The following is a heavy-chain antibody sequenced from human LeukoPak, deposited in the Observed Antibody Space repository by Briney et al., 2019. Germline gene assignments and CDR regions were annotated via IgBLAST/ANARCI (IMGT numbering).Heavy chain of an antibody. V-gene: IGHV3-66*01. J-gene: IGHJ4*02. D-gene: IGHD3-10*01. CDR1: GFTVSSNY. CDR2: IYSGGST. Sequence: PGGTLRLSCAASGFTVSSNYMSWVREAPGKGQEWVSVIYSGGSTYNADSVKGRFAISRDNSKNTLYLQMSSLRVEDTAVYYCAAEIYYYAEGDYWGQGTLVTVAS. CDR3: AAEIYYYAEGDY.